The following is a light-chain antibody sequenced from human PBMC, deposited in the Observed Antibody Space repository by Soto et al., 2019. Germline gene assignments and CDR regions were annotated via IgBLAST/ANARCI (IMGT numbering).Light chain of an antibody. Sequence: EIVLTQSPVTLSLSPGARAPLSCRASQSVDSYLAWYQQKPGQAPRLLIYEASNRASGIPARFSGSGSGTDFTLTISSLEPEDFAVYYCQQYGSSPRFGQGTKVDIK. J-gene: IGKJ1*01. CDR3: QQYGSSPR. CDR2: EAS. V-gene: IGKV3-11*01. CDR1: QSVDSY.